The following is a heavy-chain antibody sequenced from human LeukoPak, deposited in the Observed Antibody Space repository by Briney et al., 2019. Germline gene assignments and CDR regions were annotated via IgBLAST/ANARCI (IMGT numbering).Heavy chain of an antibody. CDR3: ATSTYYSLVN. V-gene: IGHV4-4*02. CDR2: VYLGGTT. Sequence: NSSGTLSLTCAVSGDSISTRYWWTWVRQPPGKGLEWIGEVYLGGTTNYNPSLKSRITISLDKSKNVFSLNLNSVTAADSAIYYCATSTYYSLVNWGQGTLVTVSS. D-gene: IGHD3-10*01. J-gene: IGHJ4*02. CDR1: GDSISTRYW.